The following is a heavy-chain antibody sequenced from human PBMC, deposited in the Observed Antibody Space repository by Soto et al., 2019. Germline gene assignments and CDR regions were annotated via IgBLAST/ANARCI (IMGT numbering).Heavy chain of an antibody. J-gene: IGHJ6*02. D-gene: IGHD6-13*01. V-gene: IGHV1-18*04. CDR3: ARGSSSSWEQDYYYYGMDV. Sequence: ASVKVSCKASGYTFTSYGISWVRQAPGQGLEWMGWISAYNGNTNYAQKLQGRVTMTTDTSTSAAYMELRSLRSDDTAVYYCARGSSSSWEQDYYYYGMDVWGQGTTVTVS. CDR1: GYTFTSYG. CDR2: ISAYNGNT.